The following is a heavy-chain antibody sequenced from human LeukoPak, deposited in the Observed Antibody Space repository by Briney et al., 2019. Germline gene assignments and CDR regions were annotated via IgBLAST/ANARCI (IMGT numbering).Heavy chain of an antibody. Sequence: ASVKVSCKASGYSFTTFGIKWVRQAPAQGLEWMGWISAYNGKTDYTQRFQGRVAMTTDQSTSTAYMELRSLRSDDTAVYYCARWLLSGGDCYPDSFSVWGQGTLVTVSS. D-gene: IGHD2-21*02. CDR1: GYSFTTFG. V-gene: IGHV1-18*01. J-gene: IGHJ3*01. CDR3: ARWLLSGGDCYPDSFSV. CDR2: ISAYNGKT.